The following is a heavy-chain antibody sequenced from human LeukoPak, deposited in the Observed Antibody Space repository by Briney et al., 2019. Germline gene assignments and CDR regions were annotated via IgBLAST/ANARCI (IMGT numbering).Heavy chain of an antibody. CDR3: ARDCRAPLDSYGYVFCY. D-gene: IGHD5-18*01. CDR1: GYTFTSYY. CDR2: INSSGGST. J-gene: IGHJ4*02. V-gene: IGHV1-46*01. Sequence: ASVKVSCKASGYTFTSYYMHWVRQAPGQGLEWMGIINSSGGSTSYAQKFQGRVTMTRDTSTSTVYMELSSLRSEDTAVYYCARDCRAPLDSYGYVFCYWGQGTLVTVSS.